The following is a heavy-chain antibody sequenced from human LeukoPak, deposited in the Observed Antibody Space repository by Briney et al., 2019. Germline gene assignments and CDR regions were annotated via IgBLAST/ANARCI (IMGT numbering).Heavy chain of an antibody. V-gene: IGHV4-59*01. CDR3: ARRFRPAVAPGYYFDY. CDR1: GGPISRYY. D-gene: IGHD6-19*01. Sequence: PSETLSLTCTVSGGPISRYYWRWIRQPPGKGLEWIGDLYYSGSTNYNPSLKSRVTISVDTSKNQFSLKLSSVTAADTAVYYCARRFRPAVAPGYYFDYWGQGTLVTVSS. J-gene: IGHJ4*02. CDR2: LYYSGST.